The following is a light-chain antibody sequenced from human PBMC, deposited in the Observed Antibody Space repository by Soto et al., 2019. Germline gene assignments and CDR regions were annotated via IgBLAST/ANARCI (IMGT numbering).Light chain of an antibody. CDR1: QSVSSN. Sequence: EIVMTQSPATLSVSPGERATLSCRASQSVSSNLAWYQQKPGQAPRLLIYGASTRATGIPARFSGSGSGTEFTLTISSLQSEDFAFYYCQQYNKWPLTFGGGTKVEFK. J-gene: IGKJ4*01. CDR3: QQYNKWPLT. V-gene: IGKV3-15*01. CDR2: GAS.